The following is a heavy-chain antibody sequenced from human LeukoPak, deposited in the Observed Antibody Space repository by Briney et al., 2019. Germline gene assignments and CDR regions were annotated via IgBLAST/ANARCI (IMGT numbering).Heavy chain of an antibody. V-gene: IGHV1-69*02. J-gene: IGHJ5*02. CDR3: ARTITIFGVVIRRDNWFDP. CDR2: IIPILGIA. CDR1: GGTFSSYT. D-gene: IGHD3-3*01. Sequence: SVKVSCKASGGTFSSYTISWVRQAPGQGLEWMGRIIPILGIANYAQKFQGRVTITADKSTSTAYMELSSLRSEDTAVYYCARTITIFGVVIRRDNWFDPWGQGTLATVSS.